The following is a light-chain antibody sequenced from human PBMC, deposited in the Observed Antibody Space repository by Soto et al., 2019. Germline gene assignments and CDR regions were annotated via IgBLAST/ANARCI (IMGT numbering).Light chain of an antibody. CDR3: YQTYIAPAT. Sequence: DIQMTQSPSSLSASVGDRVTITCRASQSINNCLSWFQQKPGQAPKLLIYAASNLQSGVPSRFSVSGSGTDFILTIDSLQPEDFATYYCYQTYIAPATFGQGTKVGVK. V-gene: IGKV1-39*01. J-gene: IGKJ1*01. CDR2: AAS. CDR1: QSINNC.